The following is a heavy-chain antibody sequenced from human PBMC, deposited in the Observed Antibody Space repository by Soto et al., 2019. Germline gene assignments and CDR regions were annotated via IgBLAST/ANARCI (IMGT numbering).Heavy chain of an antibody. CDR2: INPILSMS. V-gene: IGHV1-69*02. CDR3: ASSYGSGYRAFDY. CDR1: GDTFTFYS. Sequence: QVQLAQSGAEVKKPGSSMRVSCKASGDTFTFYSINWVRQAPGLGLEWMGRINPILSMSNYAQRFQGRVTMTADKSTSTAYMELSSLRSEDTAMYYCASSYGSGYRAFDYWGQGALVTVSS. D-gene: IGHD3-10*01. J-gene: IGHJ4*02.